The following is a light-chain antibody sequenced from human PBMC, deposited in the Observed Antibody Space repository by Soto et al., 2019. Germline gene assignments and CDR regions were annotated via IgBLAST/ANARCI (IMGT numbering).Light chain of an antibody. Sequence: EIVMTQSPATLSVSPGERATLFCRASQSVSTNLAWYHQKPGQAPRLLIYGASTRATGIPARFSGSGSGTEFTLTISTLQSEDFAIYYCQQHNKWPPKTFGQGTKVEIK. J-gene: IGKJ1*01. CDR3: QQHNKWPPKT. CDR1: QSVSTN. CDR2: GAS. V-gene: IGKV3-15*01.